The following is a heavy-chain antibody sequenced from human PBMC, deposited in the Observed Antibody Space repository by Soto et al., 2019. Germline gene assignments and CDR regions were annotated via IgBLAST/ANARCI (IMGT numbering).Heavy chain of an antibody. CDR2: ISGSGGST. CDR1: GFTFSSYA. Sequence: GGSLRLSCAASGFTFSSYAMSWVRQAPGKGLEWVSAISGSGGSTYYADSVKGRFTISRDNSKNTLYLQTNSLRAEDTAVYYCAKAPQLRYFDWSPHYYYYYGMDVWGQGTTVTVSS. D-gene: IGHD3-9*01. J-gene: IGHJ6*02. V-gene: IGHV3-23*01. CDR3: AKAPQLRYFDWSPHYYYYYGMDV.